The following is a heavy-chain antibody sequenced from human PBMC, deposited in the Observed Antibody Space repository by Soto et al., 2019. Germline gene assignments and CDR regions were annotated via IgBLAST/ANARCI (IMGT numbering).Heavy chain of an antibody. J-gene: IGHJ5*02. CDR1: GGSFSGYY. V-gene: IGHV4-34*01. CDR3: ARERGVLLWFGEPWFDP. D-gene: IGHD3-10*01. CDR2: INHSGST. Sequence: SETLSLTCAVYGGSFSGYYWSWIRQPPGKGLEWIGEINHSGSTNYNPSLKSRVTISVDTSKNQFSLRLSSVTAADTAVYYCARERGVLLWFGEPWFDPWGQGTLVTVSS.